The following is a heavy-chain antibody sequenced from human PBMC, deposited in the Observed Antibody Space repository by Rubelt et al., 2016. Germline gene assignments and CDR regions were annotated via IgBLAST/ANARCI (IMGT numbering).Heavy chain of an antibody. V-gene: IGHV4-59*12. CDR3: ASHGGSYLDYFDY. D-gene: IGHD1-26*01. J-gene: IGHJ4*02. CDR2: LYYTGST. Sequence: QVQLQESGPGLVKPSETLSLICSVSGVSISTCYWAWIRQPPGKGLEWIGDLYYTGSTSYKPSLKSQVAITVDTPKNQFPLKWGPVTVADTAVYYCASHGGSYLDYFDYWGQGTLVTVSS. CDR1: GVSISTCY.